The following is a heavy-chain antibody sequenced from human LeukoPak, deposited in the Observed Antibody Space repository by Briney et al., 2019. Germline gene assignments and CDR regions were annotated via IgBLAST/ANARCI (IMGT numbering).Heavy chain of an antibody. J-gene: IGHJ4*02. D-gene: IGHD3-16*01. Sequence: GGSLRLSCAASGFTFSNFAMSWVRQAPGKGLQWVSAISDSGGGTFYADSVKGRFTISRDNSKNALYLQMNSLRAEDTAVYYCAKVGVGWVAFEYWGQGTLVAVSS. CDR2: ISDSGGGT. V-gene: IGHV3-23*01. CDR3: AKVGVGWVAFEY. CDR1: GFTFSNFA.